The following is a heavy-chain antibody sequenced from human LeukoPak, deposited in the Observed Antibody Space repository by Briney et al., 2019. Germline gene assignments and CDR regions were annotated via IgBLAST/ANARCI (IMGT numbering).Heavy chain of an antibody. CDR2: ISSSGSI. CDR3: AKEFSSAFDI. Sequence: GGSLRLSCAASGFTFSDNYMSWIRQAPGKGLEWVSYISSSGSIYYADSVKGRFTISRDNAKNSLYLQMNSLRAEDTAVYYCAKEFSSAFDIWGQGTMVTVSS. CDR1: GFTFSDNY. V-gene: IGHV3-11*01. J-gene: IGHJ3*02.